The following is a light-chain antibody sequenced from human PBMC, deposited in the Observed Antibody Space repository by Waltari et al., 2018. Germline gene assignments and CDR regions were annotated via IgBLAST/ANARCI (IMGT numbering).Light chain of an antibody. Sequence: QSVLTQSPSASATPGQRVTISCSGSSSNLGVHPVHWYQHVPGAAPRLLIYSNSRRPSGVPDRFSGSKSGTSASLAISGLQSDDEADYYCAAWDSNVNAWLFGGGTKVTVL. CDR3: AAWDSNVNAWL. CDR1: SSNLGVHP. V-gene: IGLV1-44*01. J-gene: IGLJ2*01. CDR2: SNS.